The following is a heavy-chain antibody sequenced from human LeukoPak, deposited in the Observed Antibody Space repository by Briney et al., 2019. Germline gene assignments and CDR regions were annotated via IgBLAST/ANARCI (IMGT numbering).Heavy chain of an antibody. V-gene: IGHV1-46*01. J-gene: IGHJ4*02. CDR2: INPSGGST. D-gene: IGHD1-1*01. Sequence: GASVKVSCKASGYTFTSYYMHWVRQAPGQGLEWMGIINPSGGSTSYAQKFQGRVTMTRDMSTSTVYMELSSLRSEDTAVYYCARVATGVYYFDYWGLGTLVTVSS. CDR3: ARVATGVYYFDY. CDR1: GYTFTSYY.